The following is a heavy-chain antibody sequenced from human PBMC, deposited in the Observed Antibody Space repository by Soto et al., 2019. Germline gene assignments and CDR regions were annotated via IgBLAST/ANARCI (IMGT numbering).Heavy chain of an antibody. CDR3: ARAYDIVLVPAASTNWFDP. D-gene: IGHD2-2*01. CDR2: INAGNGNT. Sequence: ASVKVSCKASGYTFTSYAMHWVRQAPGQRLEWMGWINAGNGNTKYSQKFQGRVTITRDTSASTAYMELSNLRSEDTAVYYCARAYDIVLVPAASTNWFDPWGQGTLVTVSS. CDR1: GYTFTSYA. J-gene: IGHJ5*02. V-gene: IGHV1-3*01.